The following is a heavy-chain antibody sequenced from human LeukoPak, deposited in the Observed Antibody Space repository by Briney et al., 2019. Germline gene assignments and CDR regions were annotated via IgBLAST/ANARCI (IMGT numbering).Heavy chain of an antibody. D-gene: IGHD1-1*01. CDR2: ISSSSSYI. Sequence: GGSLRLSCAASGSTFSSCSMNWVRQAPGKGLEWVSSISSSSSYIYYADSVKGRFTISRDNAKNSLYLQMNSLRAEDTAVYYCARPQLERRGGYYFAYWGQGPLVTVSS. CDR1: GSTFSSCS. V-gene: IGHV3-21*01. CDR3: ARPQLERRGGYYFAY. J-gene: IGHJ4*02.